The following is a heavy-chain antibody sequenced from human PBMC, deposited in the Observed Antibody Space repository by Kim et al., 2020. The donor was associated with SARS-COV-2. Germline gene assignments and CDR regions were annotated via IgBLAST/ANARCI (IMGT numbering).Heavy chain of an antibody. Sequence: YNPSLKSRVTISVDTSKNQFYLKLSSVTAADTAVYYCARSNWNDQGYFDYWGQGTLVTVSS. D-gene: IGHD1-20*01. V-gene: IGHV4-31*02. J-gene: IGHJ4*02. CDR3: ARSNWNDQGYFDY.